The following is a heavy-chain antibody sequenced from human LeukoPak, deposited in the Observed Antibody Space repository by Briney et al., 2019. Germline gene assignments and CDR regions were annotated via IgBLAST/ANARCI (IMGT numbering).Heavy chain of an antibody. CDR2: ISAYNGNT. CDR3: ARDILWFGEFSPNNWFDP. Sequence: GASVKVSCKASGYTFTSYGISWVRQAPGQGLEWMGWISAYNGNTNYAQKLQGRVTMTTDTSTSTAYMELRSLRSDDTAVYYCARDILWFGEFSPNNWFDPWGQGTLVIVSS. D-gene: IGHD3-10*01. V-gene: IGHV1-18*01. J-gene: IGHJ5*02. CDR1: GYTFTSYG.